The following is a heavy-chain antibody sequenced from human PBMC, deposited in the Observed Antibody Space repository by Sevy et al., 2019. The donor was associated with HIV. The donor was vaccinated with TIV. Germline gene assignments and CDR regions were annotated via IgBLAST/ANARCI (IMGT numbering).Heavy chain of an antibody. J-gene: IGHJ4*02. CDR1: GYRFTSYW. V-gene: IGHV5-51*01. CDR2: IYPDDSET. CDR3: ARRGYDTSGYPQYYFDS. Sequence: GESLKISCKGSGYRFTSYWIGWVRQMPGKGLEWMGIIYPDDSETRYSPSFQGQVTISVDKSIITAYVQWSSLKASDTAMYFCARRGYDTSGYPQYYFDSWGQGTLVTVSS. D-gene: IGHD3-22*01.